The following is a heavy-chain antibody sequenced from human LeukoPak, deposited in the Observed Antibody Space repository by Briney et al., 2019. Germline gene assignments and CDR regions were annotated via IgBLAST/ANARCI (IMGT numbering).Heavy chain of an antibody. J-gene: IGHJ4*02. CDR2: ISSTGNDI. CDR3: ARDAGAGFDY. V-gene: IGHV3-21*06. Sequence: GGSLGLSCAASGFTFSSHSMNWVRQAPGKGLERVSYISSTGNDIYYIDSVKGRFTISRDDAKNSLYLQMNTLSAEDTAVYYCARDAGAGFDYWGQGTLVTVSS. D-gene: IGHD6-13*01. CDR1: GFTFSSHS.